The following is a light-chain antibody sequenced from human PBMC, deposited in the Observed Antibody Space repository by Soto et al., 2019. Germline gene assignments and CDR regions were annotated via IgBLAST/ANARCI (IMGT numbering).Light chain of an antibody. V-gene: IGLV2-14*01. CDR1: SSDVGSYNS. CDR3: SSFTSSTSYV. J-gene: IGLJ1*01. CDR2: DVN. Sequence: QSVLTQPASVSGSPGQSIAISCTGTSSDVGSYNSVSWYQQYPGKAPKLMIHDVNNRPSGVSDRFSGSKSGNTASLTISGLQAEDEADYSCSSFTSSTSYVFGSGTTVTVL.